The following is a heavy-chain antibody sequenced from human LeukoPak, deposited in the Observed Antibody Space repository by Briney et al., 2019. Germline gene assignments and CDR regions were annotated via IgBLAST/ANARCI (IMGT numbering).Heavy chain of an antibody. CDR1: GFSYSTYW. J-gene: IGHJ4*02. V-gene: IGHV3-74*01. CDR2: ITNDGSSA. Sequence: GGSLRLSCAASGFSYSTYWMHWVRQAPGNGLVWVSRITNDGSSATYADSVKGRFTISRDNAKNTLYLQMSSLRAEDTAVYYCAREGPWPVDYWGQGILVTVSS. CDR3: AREGPWPVDY.